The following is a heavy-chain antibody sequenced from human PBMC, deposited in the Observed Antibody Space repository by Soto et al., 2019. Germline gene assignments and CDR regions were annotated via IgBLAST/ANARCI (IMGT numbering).Heavy chain of an antibody. CDR2: IYPGDSDT. Sequence: PGESLKISCKGSGYSFTSYWVGWVRQMPGKGLEWMGIIYPGDSDTRYSTSFQGQVTISADKSISTAYLQWSSLKASDTAMYYCARDTVTSLTPYQGFYYYGMDVWGQGTTVTVSS. D-gene: IGHD2-2*01. J-gene: IGHJ6*02. CDR3: ARDTVTSLTPYQGFYYYGMDV. V-gene: IGHV5-51*01. CDR1: GYSFTSYW.